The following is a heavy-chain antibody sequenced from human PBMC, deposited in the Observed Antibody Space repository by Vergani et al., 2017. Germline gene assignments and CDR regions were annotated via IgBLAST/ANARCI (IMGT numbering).Heavy chain of an antibody. CDR2: IYHSGST. CDR3: AGESRITMGRGETRFDY. J-gene: IGHJ4*02. CDR1: GGSISSSNW. V-gene: IGHV4-4*02. D-gene: IGHD3-10*01. Sequence: QVQLQESGPGLVKPSGTLSLTCAVSGGSISSSNWWSWVRQPPGKGLEWIGEIYHSGSTNYNPSLKSRVPISVDKSKNQFSLKLSSVTAADTAVDYCAGESRITMGRGETRFDYWGQGTLVTVSS.